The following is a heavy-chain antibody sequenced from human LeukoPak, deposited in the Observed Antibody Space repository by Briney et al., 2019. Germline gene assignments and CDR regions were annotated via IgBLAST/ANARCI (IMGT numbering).Heavy chain of an antibody. Sequence: SETLSLTCTVSGGSISNSDSYWGWIRQPPGMGLEGIGCLYYSGITYYNSSLKSLVTISVDTSKNQFSLKLSSVTAADTAVYYCARKKRITIFGMVITPFDPWGQGTLVTVSS. CDR2: LYYSGIT. D-gene: IGHD3-3*01. CDR3: ARKKRITIFGMVITPFDP. V-gene: IGHV4-39*01. CDR1: GGSISNSDSY. J-gene: IGHJ5*02.